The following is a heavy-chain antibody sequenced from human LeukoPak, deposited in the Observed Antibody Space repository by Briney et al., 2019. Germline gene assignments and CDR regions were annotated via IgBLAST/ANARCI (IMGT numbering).Heavy chain of an antibody. D-gene: IGHD5-12*01. CDR3: ARGGWQKDAFDI. CDR2: IYTSGST. Sequence: SETLSLTCTVSGGSISSYYWSWIRHPAGKGLEWIGRIYTSGSTNYNPSLKSRVTMSVDTSKNQFSLKLSSVTAADTAVYYCARGGWQKDAFDIWGQGTMVTVSS. J-gene: IGHJ3*02. V-gene: IGHV4-4*07. CDR1: GGSISSYY.